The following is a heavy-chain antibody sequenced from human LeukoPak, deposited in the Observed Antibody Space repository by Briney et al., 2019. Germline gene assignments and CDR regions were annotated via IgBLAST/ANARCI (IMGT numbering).Heavy chain of an antibody. Sequence: SETLSLTCTVSGVSMSSYYWSWIRQPPGKGLEWIGYIYYSGSAIYYNGDTHYNPSLKSRVTISLDTSRNHFSLILSSVTAADTAIYYCVSLTRESPPRGNRDLWSGYSDYWGQGTLVTVSS. CDR2: IYYSGSAIYYNGDT. J-gene: IGHJ4*02. V-gene: IGHV4-59*01. D-gene: IGHD3-3*01. CDR3: VSLTRESPPRGNRDLWSGYSDY. CDR1: GVSMSSYY.